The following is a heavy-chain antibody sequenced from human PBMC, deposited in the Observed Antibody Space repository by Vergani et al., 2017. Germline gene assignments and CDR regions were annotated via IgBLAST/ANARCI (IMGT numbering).Heavy chain of an antibody. J-gene: IGHJ4*02. Sequence: QVQLVQSGAEVKKPGASVKVPCKASGYTFTSYDINWVRQATGQGLEWMGWMNPNSGNTGYAQKFQGRVTITRNTSISTAYMELSSLRSEDTAVYYCAREDCSSTSCHYYFDYWGQGTLVTVSS. CDR3: AREDCSSTSCHYYFDY. CDR1: GYTFTSYD. D-gene: IGHD2-2*01. V-gene: IGHV1-8*03. CDR2: MNPNSGNT.